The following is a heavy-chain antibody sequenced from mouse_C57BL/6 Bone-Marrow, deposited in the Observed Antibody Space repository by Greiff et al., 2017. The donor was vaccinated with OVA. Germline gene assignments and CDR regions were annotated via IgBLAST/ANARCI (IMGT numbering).Heavy chain of an antibody. V-gene: IGHV1-55*01. D-gene: IGHD4-1*01. J-gene: IGHJ1*03. Sequence: VQLQQPGAELVKPGASVKMSCKASGYTFTSYWITWVKQRPGQGLEWIGDIYPGSGSTSYNQKFKGKATLTVDQSSSTAYMQLNSLTSEDSAVYYCARCPLGQTWYFDVWGTGTTVTVSS. CDR2: IYPGSGST. CDR3: ARCPLGQTWYFDV. CDR1: GYTFTSYW.